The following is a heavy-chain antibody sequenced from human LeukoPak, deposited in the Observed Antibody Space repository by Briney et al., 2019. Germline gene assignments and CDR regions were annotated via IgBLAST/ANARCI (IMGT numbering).Heavy chain of an antibody. D-gene: IGHD7-27*01. Sequence: PGGSLRLSCAASGFAFSKEWMSWVRQAPGKGLEWVGRIKDKTYGETIDYAAPVKGRFIISRDDSKNTLFLQMNSPKTEDTAVYYCTTDPPGPSDYWGQGTLVTVSS. CDR3: TTDPPGPSDY. CDR1: GFAFSKEW. V-gene: IGHV3-15*01. CDR2: IKDKTYGETI. J-gene: IGHJ4*02.